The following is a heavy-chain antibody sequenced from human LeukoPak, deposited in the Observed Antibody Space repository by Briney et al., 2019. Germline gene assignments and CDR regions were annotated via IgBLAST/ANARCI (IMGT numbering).Heavy chain of an antibody. D-gene: IGHD3-10*01. CDR3: ARQVYASGSADAFDI. J-gene: IGHJ3*02. Sequence: SETLSLTCTVSGGSISSYYWGWIRQPPGKGLEWIGSIYKSGNTYYNPSLKSRVTISVDTSKNQFSLKQTSVTAADTAVYYCARQVYASGSADAFDIWGQGTMLTVSS. CDR1: GGSISSYY. CDR2: IYKSGNT. V-gene: IGHV4-39*01.